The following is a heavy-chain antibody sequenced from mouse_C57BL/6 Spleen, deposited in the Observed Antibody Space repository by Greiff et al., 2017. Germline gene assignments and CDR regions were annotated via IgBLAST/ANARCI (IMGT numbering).Heavy chain of an antibody. J-gene: IGHJ4*01. V-gene: IGHV1-18*01. D-gene: IGHD1-1*01. CDR3: AMSLFTTVVAKDYAMDY. Sequence: EVQLQQSGPELVKPGASVKIPCKASGYTFTDYNMDWVKQSHGKSLEWIGDINPNNGGTIYNQKFKGKATLTVDKSSSTAYMELRSLTSEDTAVYYCAMSLFTTVVAKDYAMDYWGQGTSVTVSS. CDR2: INPNNGGT. CDR1: GYTFTDYN.